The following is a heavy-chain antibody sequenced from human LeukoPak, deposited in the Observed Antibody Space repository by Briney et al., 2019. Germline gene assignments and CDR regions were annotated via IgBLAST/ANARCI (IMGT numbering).Heavy chain of an antibody. V-gene: IGHV3-21*01. CDR1: GFTFSSYS. J-gene: IGHJ4*02. D-gene: IGHD6-13*01. Sequence: GGSLRLSCAASGFTFSSYSMNWVRQAPGKGLEWVSSISSSSSYIYYADSVKGRFTISRDNAKNSLYLRMNGLRAEDTAVYYCARVVGIAAAGTPHWGQGTLVTVSS. CDR3: ARVVGIAAAGTPH. CDR2: ISSSSSYI.